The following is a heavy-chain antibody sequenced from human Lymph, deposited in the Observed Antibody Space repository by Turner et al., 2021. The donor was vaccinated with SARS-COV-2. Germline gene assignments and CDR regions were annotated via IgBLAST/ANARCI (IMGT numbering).Heavy chain of an antibody. V-gene: IGHV3-53*04. CDR3: ARDLDTAGGMDV. Sequence: EGQLVASGGRLVQHGGSLRLSCAASGITVSRNYMSWVSQDPGKELEWVSVIYSGGSSYYADSVKGRFTISRHNSKNTLYLQMNSLRAEDTAVYYCARDLDTAGGMDVWGQGTTVTVSS. CDR2: IYSGGSS. J-gene: IGHJ6*02. CDR1: GITVSRNY. D-gene: IGHD5-18*01.